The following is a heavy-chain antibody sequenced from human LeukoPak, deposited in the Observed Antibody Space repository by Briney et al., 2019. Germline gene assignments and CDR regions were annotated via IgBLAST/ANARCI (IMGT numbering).Heavy chain of an antibody. CDR2: TIPIFGTA. Sequence: ASVKVSCKASGGTFSSYAISWVRQAPGQGLEWMGGTIPIFGTANYAQKFQGRVTITADESTNTAYMELSSLRSEDTAVYYCARDPPTYSNYESGDYWGQGTLVTVSS. D-gene: IGHD4-11*01. V-gene: IGHV1-69*13. CDR1: GGTFSSYA. CDR3: ARDPPTYSNYESGDY. J-gene: IGHJ4*02.